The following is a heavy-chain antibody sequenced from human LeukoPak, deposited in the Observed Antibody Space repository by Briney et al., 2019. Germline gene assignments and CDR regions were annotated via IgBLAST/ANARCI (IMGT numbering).Heavy chain of an antibody. Sequence: GGSLRLSCAASGFTFSSYGMHWVRQAPGKGLEWVAVIWYDGSNKYYADSVKGRFTISRDNSKNTLYLQMNSLRAEDTAVYYCARGSSVSSWYDDLDPWGQGTLVTVSS. CDR3: ARGSSVSSWYDDLDP. CDR2: IWYDGSNK. V-gene: IGHV3-33*01. CDR1: GFTFSSYG. D-gene: IGHD6-13*01. J-gene: IGHJ5*02.